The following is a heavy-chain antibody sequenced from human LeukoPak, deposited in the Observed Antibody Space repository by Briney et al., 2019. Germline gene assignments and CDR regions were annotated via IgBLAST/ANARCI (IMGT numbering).Heavy chain of an antibody. D-gene: IGHD1-1*01. J-gene: IGHJ4*02. CDR3: AGSWNPVR. CDR2: IYHGGST. V-gene: IGHV4-59*01. CDR1: GGSISSYS. Sequence: SETLSLTCTVSGGSISSYSWSWIRQPPGKGLEWIGYIYHGGSTSYNPSLKSRVTISVDTSKNQFSLKLTSVTAADTAVYYCAGSWNPVRWGQGTLVTVSS.